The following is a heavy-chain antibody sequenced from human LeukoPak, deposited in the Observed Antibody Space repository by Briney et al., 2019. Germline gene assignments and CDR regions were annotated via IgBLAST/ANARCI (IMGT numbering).Heavy chain of an antibody. V-gene: IGHV1-18*01. D-gene: IGHD3-22*01. CDR1: GYTFTSYG. Sequence: ASVKVPCKASGYTFTSYGISWVRQAPGQGLEWMGWISAYNGNTNYTQKLQGRVTMTTDTSTSTAYMELRSLRSDDTAVYYCARDLEYYDSSGYYHTFDYWGQGTLVTVSS. J-gene: IGHJ4*02. CDR3: ARDLEYYDSSGYYHTFDY. CDR2: ISAYNGNT.